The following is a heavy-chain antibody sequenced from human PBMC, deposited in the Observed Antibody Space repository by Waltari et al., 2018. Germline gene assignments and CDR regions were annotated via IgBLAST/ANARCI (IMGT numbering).Heavy chain of an antibody. CDR1: GYTFIDFD. D-gene: IGHD3-10*01. CDR2: MNARSGHT. J-gene: IGHJ5*02. CDR3: AKTWDHYESGSYYGP. V-gene: IGHV1-8*01. Sequence: QVQLVQSGAAVKKPGASVTVSCKASGYTFIDFDINWVRQLTGQGLEWMGWMNARSGHTGYAPKCQGRVSMTGDTSTNTAYMELSGLRSEDTAVYFGAKTWDHYESGSYYGPGGQGTLVTVSS.